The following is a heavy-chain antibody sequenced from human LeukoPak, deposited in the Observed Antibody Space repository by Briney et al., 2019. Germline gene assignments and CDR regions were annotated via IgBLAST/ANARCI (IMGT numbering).Heavy chain of an antibody. CDR2: ISGSGGST. CDR3: AKDLTSSPGSRIPD. Sequence: PGGSLRLSCAASGFTFSSYAMTWVRQAPGKGLEWVSGISGSGGSTYYTDSVKGRFTISRDNSKNTLYLQMNSLRAEDTAIYYCAKDLTSSPGSRIPDWGLGTLVTVSS. D-gene: IGHD1-1*01. CDR1: GFTFSSYA. J-gene: IGHJ4*02. V-gene: IGHV3-23*01.